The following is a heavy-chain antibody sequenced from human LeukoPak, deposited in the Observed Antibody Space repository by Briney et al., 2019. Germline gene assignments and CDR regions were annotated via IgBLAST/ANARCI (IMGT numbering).Heavy chain of an antibody. Sequence: GGSLRLSCAGSGFSLSDYYMSWIRQAPGKGLEWVSYISSGGSTVYYADSVKGRFTISRDNAKNSLYLQKNSLRAEDTAVYCCARGEVSSSWSIDYWGQGTLVTVSS. V-gene: IGHV3-11*04. CDR1: GFSLSDYY. CDR3: ARGEVSSSWSIDY. D-gene: IGHD6-13*01. J-gene: IGHJ4*02. CDR2: ISSGGSTV.